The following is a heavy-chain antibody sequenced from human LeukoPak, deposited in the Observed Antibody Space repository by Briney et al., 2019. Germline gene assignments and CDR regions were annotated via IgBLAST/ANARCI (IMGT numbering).Heavy chain of an antibody. Sequence: SSETLSLTCTVSGGSISNYYWSWIRQPPGKGLEWIGYIHYSGSPNYNPSLKSRVSISVDTSKNQFSLKLNSVTAADTAVYYCARTTEDCSSTSCYQYWFDPWGQGTLVTVSS. CDR1: GGSISNYY. D-gene: IGHD2-2*01. J-gene: IGHJ5*02. V-gene: IGHV4-59*01. CDR3: ARTTEDCSSTSCYQYWFDP. CDR2: IHYSGSP.